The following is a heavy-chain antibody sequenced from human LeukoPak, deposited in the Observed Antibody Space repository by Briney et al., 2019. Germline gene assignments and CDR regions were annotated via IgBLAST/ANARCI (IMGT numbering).Heavy chain of an antibody. V-gene: IGHV3-23*01. CDR1: GFTFSSYA. CDR2: ISGSGGST. Sequence: GGSLRLSCAASGFTFSSYAMNWVRQAPGKGLEWVSFISGSGGSTYYADSVKGRFTISRDNSKNTLYLQMNSPRAEDTAVYYCAKEAITMIRGAPFDYWGQGTLVTVSS. CDR3: AKEAITMIRGAPFDY. J-gene: IGHJ4*02. D-gene: IGHD3-10*01.